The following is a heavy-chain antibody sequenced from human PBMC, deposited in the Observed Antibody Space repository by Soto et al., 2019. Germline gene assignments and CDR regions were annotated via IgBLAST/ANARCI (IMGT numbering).Heavy chain of an antibody. Sequence: QVQLQESGPGLVKPLETLSLTCTVSGGSISSYYWSWIRQPPGKGLEWIGYIYYSGSTNYNPSLKSRVTISVDTSKNQFSLKLSSVTAADTAVYYCARMKYSYGRYYFDYWGQGTLVTVSS. D-gene: IGHD5-18*01. J-gene: IGHJ4*02. CDR2: IYYSGST. CDR1: GGSISSYY. V-gene: IGHV4-59*01. CDR3: ARMKYSYGRYYFDY.